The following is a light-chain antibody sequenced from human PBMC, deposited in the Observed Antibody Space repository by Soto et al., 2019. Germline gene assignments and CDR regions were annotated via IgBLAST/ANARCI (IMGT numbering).Light chain of an antibody. CDR1: QSISTW. CDR2: EAS. J-gene: IGKJ1*01. CDR3: QQYNSYSET. Sequence: DIQMTQSPSTLPASVGDRVTITCRASQSISTWLAWYQQKSGKAPKLLIYEASSLGSGVPSRFSGSGSGTEFTLTISSLQPDDFATYYCQQYNSYSETFGQGTKVDIK. V-gene: IGKV1-5*03.